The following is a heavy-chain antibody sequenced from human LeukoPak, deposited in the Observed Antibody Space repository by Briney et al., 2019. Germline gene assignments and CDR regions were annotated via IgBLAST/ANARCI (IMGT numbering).Heavy chain of an antibody. Sequence: GGSLRLSCAASGFTVSSNYMSWVRQAPGKGLEWVSVIYSGGSTYYADSVKGRFTISRDNSKNTLYLQMNSLRAEDTAVYYCARGLVPAAIHGDYWGQGTLVTVSS. CDR2: IYSGGST. CDR1: GFTVSSNY. V-gene: IGHV3-53*01. CDR3: ARGLVPAAIHGDY. J-gene: IGHJ4*02. D-gene: IGHD2-2*02.